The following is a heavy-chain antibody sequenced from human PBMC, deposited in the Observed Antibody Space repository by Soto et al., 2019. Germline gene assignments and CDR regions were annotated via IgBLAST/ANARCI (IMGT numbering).Heavy chain of an antibody. CDR3: ARGSGTTVTIYYYGMDV. J-gene: IGHJ6*02. V-gene: IGHV1-8*01. D-gene: IGHD4-17*01. CDR1: GYTFTSYD. Sequence: ASVKVSCNASGYTFTSYDINWVRPATGQGLEWMGWLNPNSGNTGYAQKFQGRVTMTRNTSISTAYMELSSLRSEDTAVYYCARGSGTTVTIYYYGMDVWGQGTTVTVSS. CDR2: LNPNSGNT.